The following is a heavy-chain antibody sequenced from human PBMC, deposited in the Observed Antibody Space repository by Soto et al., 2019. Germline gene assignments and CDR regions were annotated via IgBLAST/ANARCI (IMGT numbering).Heavy chain of an antibody. CDR1: GFTFSSYG. CDR3: AKDQSVATIKGNGMDV. CDR2: ISYDGSNK. D-gene: IGHD5-12*01. J-gene: IGHJ6*02. V-gene: IGHV3-30*18. Sequence: LSFSCAASGFTFSSYGMHWVRQAPGKGLEWVAVISYDGSNKYYADSVKGRFTISRDNSKNTLYLQMNSLRAEDTAVYYCAKDQSVATIKGNGMDVWGQGTTVTVSS.